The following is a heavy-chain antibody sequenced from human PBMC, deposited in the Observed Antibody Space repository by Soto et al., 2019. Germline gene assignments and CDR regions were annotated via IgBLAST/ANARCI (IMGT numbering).Heavy chain of an antibody. CDR2: IYHSGST. D-gene: IGHD2-2*01. CDR1: GGSISSSNW. J-gene: IGHJ6*03. Sequence: PSETLSLTCAVSGGSISSSNWWSWVRQPPGKGLEWIGEIYHSGSTNYNPSLKSRVAISVDTSKNQFSLKLSSVTAADTAVYYCARGSIVVRPAANYYYYYMDGWGKGTTVTVAS. CDR3: ARGSIVVRPAANYYYYYMDG. V-gene: IGHV4-4*02.